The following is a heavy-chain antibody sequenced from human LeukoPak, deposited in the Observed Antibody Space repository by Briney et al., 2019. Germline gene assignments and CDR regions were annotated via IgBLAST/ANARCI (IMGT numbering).Heavy chain of an antibody. J-gene: IGHJ4*02. CDR2: INPNSGGT. V-gene: IGHV1-2*02. Sequence: ASVKVSCKASGYTFTGYYMHWVRQAPGQGLEWMGWINPNSGGTNYAQKFQGRVTMTRDTSTSTAYMELSRLRSDDTAVYYCARVESIAAAGCFDYWGQGTLVTVSS. CDR3: ARVESIAAAGCFDY. D-gene: IGHD6-13*01. CDR1: GYTFTGYY.